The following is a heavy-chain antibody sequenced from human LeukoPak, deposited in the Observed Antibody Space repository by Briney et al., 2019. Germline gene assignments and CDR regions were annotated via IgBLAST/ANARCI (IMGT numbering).Heavy chain of an antibody. Sequence: PSETLSLTCTVSGGSISSSSYYWGWIRQPPGKGLEWIGSIYYSGSIYYNPSLKSRVTISVDTSKNQFSLKLSSVTAADTAVYYCARADCSSTSCYLGFDYWGQGTLVTVSS. J-gene: IGHJ4*02. D-gene: IGHD2-2*01. CDR3: ARADCSSTSCYLGFDY. V-gene: IGHV4-39*07. CDR2: IYYSGSI. CDR1: GGSISSSSYY.